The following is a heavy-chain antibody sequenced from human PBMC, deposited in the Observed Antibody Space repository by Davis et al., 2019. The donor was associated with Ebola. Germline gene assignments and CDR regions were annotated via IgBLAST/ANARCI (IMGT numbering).Heavy chain of an antibody. J-gene: IGHJ5*01. CDR1: FSLFLGHW. CDR3: ARLMAASGAMWFDS. D-gene: IGHD3-10*01. CDR2: IYPDDSDT. Sequence: GESLKISCKGCFSLFLGHWIGWVRQVPGKGLEWMGNIYPDDSDTRYSPSFQGQVTLSADKSINTAYLHWSSLKASDTAFYYCARLMAASGAMWFDSWGQGTLVTVSS. V-gene: IGHV5-51*01.